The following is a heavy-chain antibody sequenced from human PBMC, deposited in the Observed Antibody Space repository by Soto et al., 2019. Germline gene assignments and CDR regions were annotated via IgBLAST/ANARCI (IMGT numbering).Heavy chain of an antibody. Sequence: PSETLSLTCPVSGGSIAGTNYYWSWIRQPPGKDLEWIGHIHYSGSTLYNPSLKSRVSISVDTSKNQFSLKLTSVTAADTAMYYCARDLRDNWNNFWFDPWGQGALVTSPQ. D-gene: IGHD1-20*01. CDR2: IHYSGST. J-gene: IGHJ5*02. V-gene: IGHV4-30-4*01. CDR3: ARDLRDNWNNFWFDP. CDR1: GGSIAGTNYY.